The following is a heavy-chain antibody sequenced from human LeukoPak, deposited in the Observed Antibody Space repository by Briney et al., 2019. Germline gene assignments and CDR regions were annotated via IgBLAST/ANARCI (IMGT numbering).Heavy chain of an antibody. J-gene: IGHJ3*02. CDR1: GYTFTRFA. Sequence: ASVKVACKASGYTFTRFAMNWVRQAPGQGLEWMGWINTNTRSPTYAEDFTGQVVFSLDTSVSTAYLQISGLKAEDTAVYYCARGGFDSRWASDIWGQGTLVTVSS. V-gene: IGHV7-4-1*02. CDR3: ARGGFDSRWASDI. CDR2: INTNTRSP. D-gene: IGHD3-9*01.